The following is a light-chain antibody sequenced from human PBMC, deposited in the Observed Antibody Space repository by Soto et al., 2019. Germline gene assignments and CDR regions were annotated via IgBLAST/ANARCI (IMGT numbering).Light chain of an antibody. CDR3: QHYYNWPRT. Sequence: DIVLTQSPGTLSLSPGERATLSCRASQSASSSYLAWYQQKPGQAPRLLIYGASSRATGIPDRFSGSGSGTDFTLTISRLEPGDFAVYYCQHYYNWPRTFGQGTKVDI. V-gene: IGKV3-20*01. J-gene: IGKJ1*01. CDR2: GAS. CDR1: QSASSSY.